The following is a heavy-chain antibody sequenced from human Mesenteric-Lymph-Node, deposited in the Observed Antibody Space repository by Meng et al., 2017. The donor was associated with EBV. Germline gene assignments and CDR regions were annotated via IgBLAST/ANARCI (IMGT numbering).Heavy chain of an antibody. CDR3: AGSGSGSYYAIYYFYF. CDR2: IYDSGST. J-gene: IGHJ4*02. D-gene: IGHD3-10*01. Sequence: PPQGRGPTLVEASETLSLTRIVSVAPVSSGRQYLSWIRQPPGKGLEWIGYIYDSGSTEYNPSLKSRVTMSVDTSKNHFSLRLTSVTAADTAVYYCAGSGSGSYYAIYYFYFWGQGTLVTVSS. CDR1: VAPVSSGRQY. V-gene: IGHV4-61*01.